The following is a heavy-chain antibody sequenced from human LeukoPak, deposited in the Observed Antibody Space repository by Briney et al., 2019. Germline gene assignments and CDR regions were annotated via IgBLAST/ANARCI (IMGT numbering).Heavy chain of an antibody. CDR2: IYHSGST. CDR3: ARSGSITWYWYFDL. J-gene: IGHJ2*01. CDR1: GGSISSGDYY. D-gene: IGHD3-10*01. Sequence: SETLSLTCTVSGGSISSGDYYWSWIRQPPGKGLEWIGYIYHSGSTYYNPSLKSRVTISVDRSKNQFSLKLNSVTAADTAVYYCARSGSITWYWYFDLWGRGTLVTVSS. V-gene: IGHV4-30-2*01.